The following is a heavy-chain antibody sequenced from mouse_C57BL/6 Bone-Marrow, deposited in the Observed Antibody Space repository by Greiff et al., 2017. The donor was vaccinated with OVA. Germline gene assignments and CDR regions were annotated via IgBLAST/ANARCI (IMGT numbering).Heavy chain of an antibody. Sequence: QVQLQQPGAELVKPGASVKLSCKASCYTFTSYWMHWVKQRPGRGLEWIGRIDPNSGGTKYNEKFKSKATLTVDKPSSTAYMQLSSLTSEDSAVYYCAREGSTMVTTDYAMDYWGQGTSVTVSS. CDR1: CYTFTSYW. V-gene: IGHV1-72*01. CDR3: AREGSTMVTTDYAMDY. D-gene: IGHD2-2*01. J-gene: IGHJ4*01. CDR2: IDPNSGGT.